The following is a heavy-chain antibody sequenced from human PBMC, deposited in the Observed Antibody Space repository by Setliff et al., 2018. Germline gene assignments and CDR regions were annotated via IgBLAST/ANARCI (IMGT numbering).Heavy chain of an antibody. V-gene: IGHV1-2*02. CDR2: INPNTGGT. Sequence: ASVKVSCKTSGYTFIGYYVHWVRQAPGRGLEWMGWINPNTGGTNYAQKFQGRVTVTSDTSISTAYSTLTSLRSDDTAIYYCARLSASVVSPVDHWGQGTLVTVSS. CDR1: GYTFIGYY. CDR3: ARLSASVVSPVDH. J-gene: IGHJ4*02.